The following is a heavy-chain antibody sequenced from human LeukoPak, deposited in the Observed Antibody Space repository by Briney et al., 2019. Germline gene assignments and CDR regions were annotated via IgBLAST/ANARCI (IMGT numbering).Heavy chain of an antibody. CDR1: GGSFSGYY. D-gene: IGHD6-6*01. Sequence: SETLSLTCAVYGGSFSGYYWSWIRQPPGKGLEWIGEINHSGSTNYNPSLKSRVTISVGTSKNQFSLKLSSVTAADTAVYYCASQVAARSSTNYYYYYYMDVWGKGTTVTVSS. CDR2: INHSGST. V-gene: IGHV4-34*01. CDR3: ASQVAARSSTNYYYYYYMDV. J-gene: IGHJ6*03.